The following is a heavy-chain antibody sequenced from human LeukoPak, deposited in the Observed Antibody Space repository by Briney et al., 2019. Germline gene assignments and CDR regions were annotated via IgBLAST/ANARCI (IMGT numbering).Heavy chain of an antibody. V-gene: IGHV3-21*01. D-gene: IGHD3-22*01. J-gene: IGHJ4*02. CDR3: ARDRAKYYYDSSGYYGAYYFDY. CDR1: GFTFSSYN. CDR2: ISSSSSYI. Sequence: GGSLRLSCAASGFTFSSYNMNWVRQAPGKGLEWVSSISSSSSYIYYADSVKGRFTISRDNAKNSLYLQMNSLRAEDTAVYYCARDRAKYYYDSSGYYGAYYFDYWGQGTLVTVSS.